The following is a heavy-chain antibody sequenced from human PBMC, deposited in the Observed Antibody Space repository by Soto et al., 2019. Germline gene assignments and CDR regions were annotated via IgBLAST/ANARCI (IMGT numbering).Heavy chain of an antibody. CDR1: GFTFSSYG. Sequence: GGSLRLSCAASGFTFSSYGMHWVRQAPGKGLEWVAVISYDGSNKYYADSVKGRFTISRDNSKNTLYLQMNSLRAEDTAVYYCAHFITGTPFDYWGQGTLVTVSS. CDR2: ISYDGSNK. D-gene: IGHD1-20*01. CDR3: AHFITGTPFDY. J-gene: IGHJ4*02. V-gene: IGHV3-30*03.